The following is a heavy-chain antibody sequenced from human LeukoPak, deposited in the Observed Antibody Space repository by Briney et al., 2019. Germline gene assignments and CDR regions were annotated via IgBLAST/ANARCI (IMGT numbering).Heavy chain of an antibody. CDR2: VSSGSSTI. J-gene: IGHJ4*02. CDR3: ARGRGWDFDY. V-gene: IGHV3-48*02. CDR1: GFTFSNYA. D-gene: IGHD6-19*01. Sequence: PGGSLRLSCAASGFTFSNYAMSWVRQAPGKGLEWVSYVSSGSSTIYYADSVKGRFTVSRDNAKSSLYLQMNSLRDEDTAVYYCARGRGWDFDYWGQGTLVTVSS.